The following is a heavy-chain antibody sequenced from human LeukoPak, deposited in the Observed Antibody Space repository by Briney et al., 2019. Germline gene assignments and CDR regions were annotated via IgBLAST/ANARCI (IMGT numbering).Heavy chain of an antibody. V-gene: IGHV3-23*01. J-gene: IGHJ4*02. CDR3: AKDYGGNSRFDY. CDR1: GFTFSSYA. CDR2: ISGSGGST. Sequence: PGGSLRLSCAASGFTFSSYAMSWVRQAPGKGPEWVSAISGSGGSTYYADSVKGRFTISRDNSKNTLYLQMNSLRAEDTAVYYCAKDYGGNSRFDYWGQGTLVTVSS. D-gene: IGHD4-23*01.